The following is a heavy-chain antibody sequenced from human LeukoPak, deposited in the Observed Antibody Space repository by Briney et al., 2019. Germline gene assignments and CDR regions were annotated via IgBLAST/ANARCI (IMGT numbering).Heavy chain of an antibody. CDR2: ISSSGSTI. CDR3: AKAIAVAGHYGMDV. D-gene: IGHD6-19*01. V-gene: IGHV3-11*01. J-gene: IGHJ6*02. Sequence: GGSLRLSCAASGFTFSDYYMSWIRQAPGKGLEWVSYISSSGSTIYYADSVKGRFTISRDNSKNTLYLQMNSLRAEDTAVYYCAKAIAVAGHYGMDVWGQGTTVTVSS. CDR1: GFTFSDYY.